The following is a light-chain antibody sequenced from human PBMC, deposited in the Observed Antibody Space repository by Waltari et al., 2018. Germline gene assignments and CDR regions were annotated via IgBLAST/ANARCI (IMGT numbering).Light chain of an antibody. V-gene: IGLV1-47*01. CDR3: ASWDGTLSGWL. CDR1: GSSLVTNF. CDR2: RTD. J-gene: IGLJ3*02. Sequence: QSALTQPPSASGAPVQRVTISCSVGGSSLVTNFVYWYKQLPGSAPKLLMYRTDQRPSGVPDRFSGFKSGTSGSLAISGLRAEDEADYYCASWDGTLSGWLFGGGTTLTVL.